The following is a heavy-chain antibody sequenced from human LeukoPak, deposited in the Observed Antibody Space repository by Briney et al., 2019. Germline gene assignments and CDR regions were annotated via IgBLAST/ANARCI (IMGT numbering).Heavy chain of an antibody. D-gene: IGHD1-14*01. CDR1: GYTFTSYY. V-gene: IGHV1-46*01. CDR2: INPSGGST. Sequence: GASVKVSCKASGYTFTSYYMHWVRQAPGQGLEWMGIINPSGGSTSYAQKFQGRVTMTRDTSTSTVYMELSSLRSEDTAVYYCARSASRREHEARQTNYGMDVWGQGTTVTVSS. CDR3: ARSASRREHEARQTNYGMDV. J-gene: IGHJ6*02.